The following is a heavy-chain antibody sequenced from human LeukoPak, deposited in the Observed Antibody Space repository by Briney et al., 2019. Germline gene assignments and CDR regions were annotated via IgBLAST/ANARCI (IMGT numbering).Heavy chain of an antibody. CDR3: AIYSSGYYGAFDI. V-gene: IGHV4-61*08. CDR1: GGSISSGGYY. CDR2: IYYSGST. J-gene: IGHJ3*02. D-gene: IGHD3-22*01. Sequence: SQTLSLTCTVSGGSISSGGYYWSWIRQPPGKGLEWIGYIYYSGSTNYNPSLKSRVTISVDTSKNQFSLKLSSVTAADTAVYYCAIYSSGYYGAFDIWGQGTMVTVSS.